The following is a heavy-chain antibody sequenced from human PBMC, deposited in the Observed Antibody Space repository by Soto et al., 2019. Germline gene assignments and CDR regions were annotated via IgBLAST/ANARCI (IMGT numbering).Heavy chain of an antibody. CDR1: GFTFSDSA. J-gene: IGHJ4*02. CDR2: IRSKTNSFAT. V-gene: IGHV3-73*01. CDR3: SSSSGD. D-gene: IGHD3-10*01. Sequence: EVQLVESGGGLVPPGGSLKLSCAASGFTFSDSAMHWVRQASGKGLEWVGRIRSKTNSFATAYAASVQGRFTISRDDLENTAYLQMNSLKTEDTAVYYCSSSSGDWGQGTQVTVSS.